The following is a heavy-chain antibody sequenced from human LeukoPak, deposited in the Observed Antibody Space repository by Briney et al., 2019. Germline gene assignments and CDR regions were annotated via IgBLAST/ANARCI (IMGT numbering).Heavy chain of an antibody. CDR2: IKEDGSEK. CDR3: ARDPSSDAFDI. V-gene: IGHV3-7*05. CDR1: GFTLSNYW. J-gene: IGHJ3*02. Sequence: GGSLRLSCAGSGFTLSNYWMTWVRQAPGKGLEWVANIKEDGSEKYYVDSVKGRFTISRDNAKNSLYLQMNSLRAEDAAVYYCARDPSSDAFDIWGQGTMVTVSS.